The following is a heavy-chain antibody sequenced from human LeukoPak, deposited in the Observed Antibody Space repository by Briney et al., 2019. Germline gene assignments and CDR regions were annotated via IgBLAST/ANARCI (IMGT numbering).Heavy chain of an antibody. CDR2: IYYSGST. J-gene: IGHJ4*02. CDR3: ARHRGYSYGLTDFDY. Sequence: SETLSLTCTVSGGSISSSSYSWGWIRQPPGKGLEWIGSIYYSGSTYYNPSLKSRVTISVDTSKNQFSLKLSSVTAADTAVYYCARHRGYSYGLTDFDYWGQGTLVTVSS. D-gene: IGHD5-18*01. V-gene: IGHV4-39*01. CDR1: GGSISSSSYS.